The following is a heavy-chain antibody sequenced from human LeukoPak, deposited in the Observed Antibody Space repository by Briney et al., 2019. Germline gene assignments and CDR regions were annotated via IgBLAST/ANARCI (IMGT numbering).Heavy chain of an antibody. Sequence: ASVKLSCKASGYIFTSYSMSWVRQAPGQGLEWMGLISSYNGDTNYVEKFQGRVTMTTDTSTSTLYMELKSLRADDTAVYYCSRQEGAPIAAANIWGLGTKVTVSS. V-gene: IGHV1-18*01. J-gene: IGHJ3*02. D-gene: IGHD6-13*01. CDR1: GYIFTSYS. CDR2: ISSYNGDT. CDR3: SRQEGAPIAAANI.